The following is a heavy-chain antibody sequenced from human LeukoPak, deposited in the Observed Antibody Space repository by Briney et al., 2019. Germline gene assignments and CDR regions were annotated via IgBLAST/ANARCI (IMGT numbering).Heavy chain of an antibody. CDR1: GFTFSSYS. Sequence: GGSLRLSCAASGFTFSSYSMNWVRQAPGKGLEWVAAISTSGSDTIYTDSVKDRFTISRDNSKNTLYLQMNSLRAEDTAVYYCAKGGNYAPLDYWGQGTLVTVSS. D-gene: IGHD1-7*01. J-gene: IGHJ4*02. CDR3: AKGGNYAPLDY. V-gene: IGHV3-23*01. CDR2: ISTSGSDT.